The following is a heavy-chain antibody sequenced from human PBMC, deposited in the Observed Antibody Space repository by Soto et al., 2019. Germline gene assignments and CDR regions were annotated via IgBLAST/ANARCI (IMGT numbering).Heavy chain of an antibody. V-gene: IGHV3-15*01. CDR3: TCESSGSHVY. CDR2: VKSKANGGTI. Sequence: EVQLVESGGGFVNPGGSLRLSCAGSGFTFSGAWLNWVRQLPGKGLEWIGLVKSKANGGTIHYAEHVKCRFTISRDDSENTLYVQMNSLKIVDTAVYFCTCESSGSHVYWGRGALVTVSS. CDR1: GFTFSGAW. J-gene: IGHJ4*02. D-gene: IGHD1-26*01.